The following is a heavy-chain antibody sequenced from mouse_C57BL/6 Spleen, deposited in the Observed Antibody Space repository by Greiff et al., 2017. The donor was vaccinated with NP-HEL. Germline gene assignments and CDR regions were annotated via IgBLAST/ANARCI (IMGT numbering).Heavy chain of an antibody. Sequence: QVHVKQSGAELVKPGASVKMSCKASGYTFTSYWITWVKQRPGQGLEWIGDIYPGSGSTNYNEKFKSKATLTVDTSSSTAYMQLSSLTSEDSAVYYCARERYYYGSSPWYFDVWGTGTTVTVSS. CDR2: IYPGSGST. V-gene: IGHV1-55*01. CDR1: GYTFTSYW. J-gene: IGHJ1*03. CDR3: ARERYYYGSSPWYFDV. D-gene: IGHD1-1*01.